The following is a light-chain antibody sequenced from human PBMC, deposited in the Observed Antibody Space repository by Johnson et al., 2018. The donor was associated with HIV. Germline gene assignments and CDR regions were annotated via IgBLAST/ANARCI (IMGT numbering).Light chain of an antibody. V-gene: IGLV1-51*01. CDR3: GTWDSSLYAYV. CDR2: DNN. CDR1: NSNIGNNY. J-gene: IGLJ1*01. Sequence: QSVLTQPPSVSAAPGQKVTISCSGSNSNIGNNYVSWYQQLPGTAPKLLIYDNNKRPSGIPDRFSGSKSGTSATLGITGLQTGDEADYYCGTWDSSLYAYVCGTGTKVTAL.